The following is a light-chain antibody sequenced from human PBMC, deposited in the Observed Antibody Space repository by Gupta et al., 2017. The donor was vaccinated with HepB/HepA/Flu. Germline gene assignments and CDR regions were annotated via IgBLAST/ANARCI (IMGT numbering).Light chain of an antibody. CDR3: SSYTSSSFL. Sequence: QSALTQPASVSGSPGPSITISCTGTSSDVGGYNYVSWYQQHPGKAPKLMIYDVSNRPSGVSNRFSGSKSGNTASLTISGLQAEDEADYYCSSYTSSSFLFGGGTKLTVL. CDR1: SSDVGGYNY. V-gene: IGLV2-14*03. CDR2: DVS. J-gene: IGLJ3*02.